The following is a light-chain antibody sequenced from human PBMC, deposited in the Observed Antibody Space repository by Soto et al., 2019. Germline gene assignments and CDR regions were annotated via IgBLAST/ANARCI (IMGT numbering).Light chain of an antibody. CDR3: QQSSNIPCT. Sequence: DIQMTQSPSSLSASVGDRVTITCRASQTISSYLNWYQQNPGKAPKLLIYASSNLQSGVPSRFSGSGSGTDCTLTISSLQPEDFATYYCQQSSNIPCTFGQGTKLEIK. V-gene: IGKV1-39*01. CDR2: ASS. CDR1: QTISSY. J-gene: IGKJ2*02.